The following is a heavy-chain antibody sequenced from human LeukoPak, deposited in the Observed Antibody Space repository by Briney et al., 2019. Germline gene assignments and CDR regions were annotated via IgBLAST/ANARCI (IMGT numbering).Heavy chain of an antibody. J-gene: IGHJ4*02. CDR2: FDPEDGET. D-gene: IGHD6-19*01. V-gene: IGHV1-24*01. Sequence: ASVKVSCKVSGYTLTELSMHWVRQAPGKGLEWMGGFDPEDGETIYAQKFQGRVTMTRDTSISTAYMELSRLRSDDTAVYYCARDDKIAVAGFDYWGQGTLVTVSS. CDR3: ARDDKIAVAGFDY. CDR1: GYTLTELS.